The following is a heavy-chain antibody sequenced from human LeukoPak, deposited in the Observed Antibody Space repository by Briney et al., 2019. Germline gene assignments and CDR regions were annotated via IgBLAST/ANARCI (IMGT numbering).Heavy chain of an antibody. CDR2: ISYDGSNK. CDR3: ARANCSSTSCYIPADY. J-gene: IGHJ4*02. CDR1: GFTFSSYA. V-gene: IGHV3-30-3*01. D-gene: IGHD2-2*02. Sequence: GGSLRLSCAASGFTFSSYAMHWVRQAPGKGLEWVAVISYDGSNKYYADSVKGRFTISRDNSKNTLYLQMNSLRAEDTAVYCCARANCSSTSCYIPADYWGQGTLVTVSS.